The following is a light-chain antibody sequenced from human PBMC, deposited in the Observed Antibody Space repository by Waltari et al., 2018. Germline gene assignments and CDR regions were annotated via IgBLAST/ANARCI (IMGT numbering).Light chain of an antibody. J-gene: IGLJ2*01. CDR3: QAWDSNTVV. CDR1: KLGGKY. Sequence: SYALTTKPTTSLSPRQTASITCSGDKLGGKYASWYQLRAGQSPILVISQHNQRPSGVPERFSGSYSGNTATLTISGTQTMDEADYYCQAWDSNTVVFGGGTKLSVL. CDR2: QHN. V-gene: IGLV3-1*01.